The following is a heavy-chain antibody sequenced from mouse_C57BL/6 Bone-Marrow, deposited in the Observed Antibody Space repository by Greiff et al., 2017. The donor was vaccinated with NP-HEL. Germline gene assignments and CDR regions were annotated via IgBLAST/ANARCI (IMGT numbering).Heavy chain of an antibody. CDR3: AIRWDYDWFAY. CDR2: IHPSDSDT. CDR1: GYTFTSYW. V-gene: IGHV1-74*01. J-gene: IGHJ3*01. D-gene: IGHD2-4*01. Sequence: QVQLKQSGAELVKPGASVKVSCKASGYTFTSYWMHWVKQRPGQGLEWIGRIHPSDSDTNYNQKFKGKATLTVDKSSSTAYMQLSSLTSEDSAVYYCAIRWDYDWFAYWGQGTLVTVSA.